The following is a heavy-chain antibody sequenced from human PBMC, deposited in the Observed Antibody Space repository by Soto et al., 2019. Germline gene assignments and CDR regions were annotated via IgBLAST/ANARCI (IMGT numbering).Heavy chain of an antibody. CDR3: ARGRPWHYGSGTFDY. Sequence: GGSLRLSCAASGFSVNSNYMGWVRQAPGKGLEWVSVIYSGGDTYYADSVKGRFTISRQNSKNTVYLQMNSLRVEDTAVYYCARGRPWHYGSGTFDYWGQGTLVTVSS. V-gene: IGHV3-53*04. D-gene: IGHD3-10*01. CDR2: IYSGGDT. CDR1: GFSVNSNY. J-gene: IGHJ4*02.